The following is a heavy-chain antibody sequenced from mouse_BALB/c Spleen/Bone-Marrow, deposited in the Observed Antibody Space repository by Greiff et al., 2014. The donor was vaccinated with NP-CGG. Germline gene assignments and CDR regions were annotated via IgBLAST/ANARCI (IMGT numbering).Heavy chain of an antibody. J-gene: IGHJ3*01. V-gene: IGHV1S29*02. CDR2: IYPYNGGT. D-gene: IGHD2-3*01. CDR1: GYTFTDYN. CDR3: ARGAAYGYYLGLAY. Sequence: VKLQQSGPELVKPGASVKISCKASGYTFTDYNMHWVKQSHGKSLEWIGYIYPYNGGTVYKQKFKSKATLTVDNSSSTANMELRSLTSEDSAGYYCARGAAYGYYLGLAYWGQGTLVTVSA.